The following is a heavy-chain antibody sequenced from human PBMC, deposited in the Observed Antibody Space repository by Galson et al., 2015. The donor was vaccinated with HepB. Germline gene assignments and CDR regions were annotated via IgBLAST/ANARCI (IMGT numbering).Heavy chain of an antibody. CDR3: VKDQYCSTTSCYSWAFADYYYSGMDV. D-gene: IGHD2-2*01. Sequence: SLRLSCAASGFTFSSYGMHWVRQAPGKGLEWVAVISNDGSNKYYADSVKGRFTISRDSSKNTLYLQMNSLRAEDTAVHYCVKDQYCSTTSCYSWAFADYYYSGMDVWGQGTTVTVSS. V-gene: IGHV3-30*18. CDR2: ISNDGSNK. CDR1: GFTFSSYG. J-gene: IGHJ6*02.